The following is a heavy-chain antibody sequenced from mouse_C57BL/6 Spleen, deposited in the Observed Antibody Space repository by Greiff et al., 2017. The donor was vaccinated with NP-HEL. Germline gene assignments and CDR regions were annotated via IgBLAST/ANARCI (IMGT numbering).Heavy chain of an antibody. CDR1: GYTFTDYY. D-gene: IGHD1-1*01. CDR2: INPNNGGT. J-gene: IGHJ3*01. Sequence: VQLKQSGPELVKPGASVKISCKASGYTFTDYYMNWVKQSHGKSLEWIGDINPNNGGTSYNQKFKGKATLTVDKSSSTAYMELRSLTSEDSAVYYCARSYYYGSSYTWFAYWGQGTLVTVSA. CDR3: ARSYYYGSSYTWFAY. V-gene: IGHV1-26*01.